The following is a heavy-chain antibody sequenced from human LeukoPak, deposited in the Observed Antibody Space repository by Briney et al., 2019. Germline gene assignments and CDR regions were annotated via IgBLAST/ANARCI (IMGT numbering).Heavy chain of an antibody. D-gene: IGHD3-22*01. Sequence: GGSLRLSCAASGFTFSRYWMHWVRQAPGKGLVWVSRINGDGSTTSYADSVKGGFTISRDNAKNTLYLQMNSLRAEDTAVYYCATGNYYDSRGYYTFGHWGQGTLVAVSS. V-gene: IGHV3-74*01. CDR2: INGDGSTT. CDR3: ATGNYYDSRGYYTFGH. CDR1: GFTFSRYW. J-gene: IGHJ1*01.